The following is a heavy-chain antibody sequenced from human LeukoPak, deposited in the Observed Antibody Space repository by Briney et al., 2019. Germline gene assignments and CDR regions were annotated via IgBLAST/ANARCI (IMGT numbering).Heavy chain of an antibody. J-gene: IGHJ4*02. Sequence: GGSLRLSCAASGFTFSSYGMHWVRQAPGKGLEWVAVISYDGSNKYYADSVKGRFTISRDNSKNTLYLQMNSLRAEDTAVYYCAKAFEQQLVPGDYWGQGPLVTVSS. CDR2: ISYDGSNK. V-gene: IGHV3-30*18. D-gene: IGHD6-13*01. CDR3: AKAFEQQLVPGDY. CDR1: GFTFSSYG.